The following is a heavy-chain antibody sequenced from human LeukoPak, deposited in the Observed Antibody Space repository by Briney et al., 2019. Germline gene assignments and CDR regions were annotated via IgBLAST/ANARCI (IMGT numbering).Heavy chain of an antibody. CDR2: INHSGST. CDR1: GGSFSGYY. V-gene: IGHV4-34*01. CDR3: ARHSITMIIVAWGYFDY. Sequence: PSETLSLTCAVYGGSFSGYYWSWIRQPPGKGLEWIGEINHSGSTNYDPSLKSRVTISVDTSKNQFSLKLSSVTAADTAVYYCARHSITMIIVAWGYFDYWGQGTLVTVSS. D-gene: IGHD3-22*01. J-gene: IGHJ4*02.